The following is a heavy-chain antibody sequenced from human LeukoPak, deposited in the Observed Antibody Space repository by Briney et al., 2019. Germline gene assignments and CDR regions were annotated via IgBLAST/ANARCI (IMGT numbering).Heavy chain of an antibody. J-gene: IGHJ4*02. CDR1: GGSMNRDNYF. CDR2: IYTSGST. CDR3: ARMRLGSSRTSFDY. V-gene: IGHV4-61*02. Sequence: SETLSLTCTVSGGSMNRDNYFWSWIRQPAGKGLEWIGRIYTSGSTNYNPSLKSRVTISVDTSKNQFSLNLSSVTAADTAVYYCARMRLGSSRTSFDYWGQGTLVTVSS. D-gene: IGHD6-6*01.